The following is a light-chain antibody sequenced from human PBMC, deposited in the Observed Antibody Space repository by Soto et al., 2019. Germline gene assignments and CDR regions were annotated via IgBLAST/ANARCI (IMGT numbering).Light chain of an antibody. Sequence: EIVLTQSPGTLSLSPGERATLSCRASQSVSSSYLAWYQQKPGQAPRLLIYGASSMATGIPDRFSGSGSGTDFTLTIIRLEPEDVAVYYCQQYGSSPPYTFGQGTKLEIK. CDR3: QQYGSSPPYT. CDR1: QSVSSSY. CDR2: GAS. V-gene: IGKV3-20*01. J-gene: IGKJ2*01.